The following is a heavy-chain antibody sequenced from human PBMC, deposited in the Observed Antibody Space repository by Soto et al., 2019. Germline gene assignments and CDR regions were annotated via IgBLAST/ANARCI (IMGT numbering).Heavy chain of an antibody. CDR1: GFTFSSYE. Sequence: GGSLRLSCAASGFTFSSYEMNWVRQAPGKGLEWVSYISSSGSTIYYADSVKGRFTISRDNAKNSLYLQMNSLRAEDTAVYYCAREGHYYGSESYGYYYGMDVWGQGTTVTVSS. J-gene: IGHJ6*02. CDR2: ISSSGSTI. V-gene: IGHV3-48*03. CDR3: AREGHYYGSESYGYYYGMDV. D-gene: IGHD3-10*01.